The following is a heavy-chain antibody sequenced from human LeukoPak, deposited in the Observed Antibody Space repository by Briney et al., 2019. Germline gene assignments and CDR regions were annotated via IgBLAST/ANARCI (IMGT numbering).Heavy chain of an antibody. V-gene: IGHV3-30-3*01. D-gene: IGHD5-18*01. Sequence: GGSLRLSCAASGFTISSYAMHWVRQAPGKGLEWVAVISYDGSNKYYADSVKGRFTISRDNSKNTLYLQMNSLRAEDTAVYYCARERADTAMVTRRVFDYWGQGTLVTVSS. CDR2: ISYDGSNK. J-gene: IGHJ4*02. CDR1: GFTISSYA. CDR3: ARERADTAMVTRRVFDY.